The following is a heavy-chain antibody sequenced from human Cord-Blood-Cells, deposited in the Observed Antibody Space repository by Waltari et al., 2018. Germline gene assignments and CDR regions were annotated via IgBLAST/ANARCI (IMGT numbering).Heavy chain of an antibody. J-gene: IGHJ4*02. Sequence: QVQLVESGGGVVQPGRSLRLSCAASGFTFSSYAMHWVRQAPGKGLEWVAVISYDGSNKYYADSVKGRFTISRDNSKNTLYLQMNSLRAEDTAVYYCARDSFSSYWGQGTLVTVSS. CDR1: GFTFSSYA. CDR3: ARDSFSSY. CDR2: ISYDGSNK. V-gene: IGHV3-30-3*01. D-gene: IGHD6-6*01.